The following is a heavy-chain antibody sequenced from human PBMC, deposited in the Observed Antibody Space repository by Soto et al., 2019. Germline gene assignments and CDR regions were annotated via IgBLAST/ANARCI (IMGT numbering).Heavy chain of an antibody. Sequence: ASVKVSCKASGYTFTSYGISWVRQAPGQGLEWMGWISAYNGNTNYAQKLQGRVTMTTDTSTSTAYMELRSLRSDDTAVYYCARVGTMIVVAPTFDPWGQGTLVTVSS. V-gene: IGHV1-18*01. J-gene: IGHJ5*02. CDR2: ISAYNGNT. CDR3: ARVGTMIVVAPTFDP. D-gene: IGHD3-22*01. CDR1: GYTFTSYG.